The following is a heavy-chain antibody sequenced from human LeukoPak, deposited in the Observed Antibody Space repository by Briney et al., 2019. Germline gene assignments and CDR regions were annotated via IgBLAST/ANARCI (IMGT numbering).Heavy chain of an antibody. Sequence: GGSLRLSCAASGFTFSSYAMHWVRQAPGKGLEWVAVISYDGSNKYYADSVKGRFTISRDNSKNTLYLQMNSLRAEDTAVYYCARGVSGWTKFDYWGQGTLVTVSS. CDR1: GFTFSSYA. CDR3: ARGVSGWTKFDY. J-gene: IGHJ4*02. D-gene: IGHD6-19*01. V-gene: IGHV3-30-3*01. CDR2: ISYDGSNK.